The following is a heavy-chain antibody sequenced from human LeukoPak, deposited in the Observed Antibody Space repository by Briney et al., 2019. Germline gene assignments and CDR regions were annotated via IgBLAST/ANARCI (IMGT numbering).Heavy chain of an antibody. V-gene: IGHV4-59*12. CDR1: GDSISSYY. CDR2: IYYSGST. CDR3: AREYGGYEDYYYYMDV. J-gene: IGHJ6*03. Sequence: SETLSLTCTVSGDSISSYYWGWIRQPPGKGLEWIGYIYYSGSTSYNPSLKSRVTISVDMSKNQFSLKLSSVTAADTAVYYCAREYGGYEDYYYYMDVWGKGTTVTVSS. D-gene: IGHD5-12*01.